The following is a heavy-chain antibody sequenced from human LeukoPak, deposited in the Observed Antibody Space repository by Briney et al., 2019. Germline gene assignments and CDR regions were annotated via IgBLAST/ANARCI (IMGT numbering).Heavy chain of an antibody. CDR3: ARDMYYYGSGSSRYNWFDP. D-gene: IGHD3-10*01. CDR2: IYYSGST. Sequence: PSETLSLTCTVSGGSISSSSYYWGWIRQPPGKGLEWIGSIYYSGSTYYNPSLKSRVTISVDTSKNQFSLKLSSVTAADTAVYYCARDMYYYGSGSSRYNWFDPWGQGTLVTVSS. CDR1: GGSISSSSYY. J-gene: IGHJ5*02. V-gene: IGHV4-39*07.